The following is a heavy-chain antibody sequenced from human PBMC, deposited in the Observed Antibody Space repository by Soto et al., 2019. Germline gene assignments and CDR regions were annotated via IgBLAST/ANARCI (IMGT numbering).Heavy chain of an antibody. D-gene: IGHD1-26*01. CDR3: ARGGNRYSRVASGVGGFDY. CDR2: VYHTGAT. Sequence: QMHLQESGPGLVKPSETLSLTCTVSGASISSSYWSWIRQSPEKGLEWIAYVYHTGATNYNPSLKSRVPISLDTSKGQVSLNLTSLTTADTAVYFCARGGNRYSRVASGVGGFDYWGQGSLVTVAS. V-gene: IGHV4-59*01. J-gene: IGHJ4*02. CDR1: GASISSSY.